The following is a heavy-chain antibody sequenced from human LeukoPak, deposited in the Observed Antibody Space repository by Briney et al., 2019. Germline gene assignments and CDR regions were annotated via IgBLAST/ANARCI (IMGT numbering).Heavy chain of an antibody. D-gene: IGHD3-3*01. V-gene: IGHV4-39*07. CDR3: ASYLRFLEWLSVDF. Sequence: SETLSLTCTVSGGSISSSSYYWGWIRQPPGKGLEWFGSIRYTGSTYYNPSLKSRVTISVDTSKNQFSLKLSSVTAADTAVYYCASYLRFLEWLSVDFWGQGTLVTVSS. CDR1: GGSISSSSYY. J-gene: IGHJ4*02. CDR2: IRYTGST.